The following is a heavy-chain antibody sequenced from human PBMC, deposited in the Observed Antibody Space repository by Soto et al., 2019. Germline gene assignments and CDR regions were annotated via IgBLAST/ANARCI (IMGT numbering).Heavy chain of an antibody. J-gene: IGHJ4*02. V-gene: IGHV4-39*01. CDR2: IYYSGST. Sequence: LSLTCTVSGGSISSSSYYWGWIRQPPGKGLEWIGSIYYSGSTYYNPSLKSRVTISVDTSKNQFSLKLSSVTAADTAVYYCARQSYYYGSGPYWGQGTLVTVS. D-gene: IGHD3-10*01. CDR1: GGSISSSSYY. CDR3: ARQSYYYGSGPY.